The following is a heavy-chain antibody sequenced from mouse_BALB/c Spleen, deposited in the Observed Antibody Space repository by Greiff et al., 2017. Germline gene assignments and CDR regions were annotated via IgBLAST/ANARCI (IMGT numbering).Heavy chain of an antibody. Sequence: EVQLVESGGGLVKPGGSLKLSCAASGFAFSSYDMSWVRQTPEKRLEWVAYISSGGGSTYYPDTVKGRFTISRDNAKNTLYLQMSSLKSEDTAMYYCARQGLRYPFAYWGQGTLVTVSA. V-gene: IGHV5-12-1*01. CDR2: ISSGGGST. CDR3: ARQGLRYPFAY. J-gene: IGHJ3*01. D-gene: IGHD1-1*01. CDR1: GFAFSSYD.